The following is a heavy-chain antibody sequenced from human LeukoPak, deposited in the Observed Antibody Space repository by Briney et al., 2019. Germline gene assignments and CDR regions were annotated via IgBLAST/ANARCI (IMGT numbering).Heavy chain of an antibody. CDR1: GGSISSSSYY. D-gene: IGHD2-15*01. CDR2: MYHSGNT. J-gene: IGHJ4*02. Sequence: PSETLSLTCTVSGGSISSSSYYWGWIRQPPGKGLEWIASMYHSGNTYYNPPLKSRVTVSVDTSKNQFSLKLNSVTAADTAVYYCARRYCSDGSCYSSLDFWGQGTLVTVSS. CDR3: ARRYCSDGSCYSSLDF. V-gene: IGHV4-39*01.